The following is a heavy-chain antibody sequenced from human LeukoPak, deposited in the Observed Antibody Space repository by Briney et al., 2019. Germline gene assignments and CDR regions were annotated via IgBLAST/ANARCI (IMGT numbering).Heavy chain of an antibody. D-gene: IGHD6-19*01. V-gene: IGHV3-21*01. J-gene: IGHJ4*02. Sequence: PGGSLRLSCAASGFTVSSNYMSWVRQAPGKGLEWVSSISSSSSYIYYADSVKGRFTISRDNAKNSLFLQMNSLRADDTAVYYCARESSGFHYWGQGTLVTVSS. CDR1: GFTVSSNY. CDR3: ARESSGFHY. CDR2: ISSSSSYI.